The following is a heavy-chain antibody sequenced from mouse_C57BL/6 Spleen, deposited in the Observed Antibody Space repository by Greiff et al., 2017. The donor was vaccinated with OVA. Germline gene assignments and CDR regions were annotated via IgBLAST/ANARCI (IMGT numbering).Heavy chain of an antibody. CDR2: IDPENGDT. V-gene: IGHV14-4*01. Sequence: EVQLKESGAELVRPGASVKLSCTASGFNIKDDYMHWVKQRPEQGLEWIGWIDPENGDTEYASKFQGKATITADTSSNTAYLQLSSLTSEDTAVYYCTTFDGYLYAMDYWGQGTSVTVSS. CDR3: TTFDGYLYAMDY. CDR1: GFNIKDDY. D-gene: IGHD2-3*01. J-gene: IGHJ4*01.